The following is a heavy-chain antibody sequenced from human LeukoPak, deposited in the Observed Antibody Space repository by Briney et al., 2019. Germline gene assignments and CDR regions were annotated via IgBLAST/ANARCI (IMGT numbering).Heavy chain of an antibody. J-gene: IGHJ5*02. CDR2: IYSSGRV. V-gene: IGHV4-4*07. CDR1: GASIKSYH. D-gene: IGHD2/OR15-2a*01. CDR3: AALHYFGHGATRT. Sequence: SETLSLTCSVSGASIKSYHWSWIRQSAGKGLEWIGRIYSSGRVDYNPSLENRVSMSVDTSRNELLLELDSVTAADTGVYYCAALHYFGHGATRTWGQGTLVTVSS.